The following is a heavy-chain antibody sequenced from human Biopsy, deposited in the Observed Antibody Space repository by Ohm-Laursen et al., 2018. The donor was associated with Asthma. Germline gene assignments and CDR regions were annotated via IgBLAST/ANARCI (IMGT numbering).Heavy chain of an antibody. J-gene: IGHJ4*02. CDR2: LSHDNNYK. Sequence: SLRLSCAASGFNLNTYSVSWVRQAPGEGLAWVATLSHDNNYKGYADSVKGRFAISRDNSKNTLSLQRNSLTAEDTAVYYCAREGVAGTHIEDWGQGTLVTVSS. CDR1: GFNLNTYS. D-gene: IGHD6-19*01. V-gene: IGHV3-30*09. CDR3: AREGVAGTHIED.